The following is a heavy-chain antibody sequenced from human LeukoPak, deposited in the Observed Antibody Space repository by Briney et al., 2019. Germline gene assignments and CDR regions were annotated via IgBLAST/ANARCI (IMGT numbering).Heavy chain of an antibody. D-gene: IGHD4-17*01. CDR3: AKSGYGDYDFPVEYFDY. V-gene: IGHV3-53*05. Sequence: PGGSLRLSCAASGLTLSTTYMTWVRQAPGKGLEWGSILHSGGSTYYADSVKGRFNISRDNSKNTLYLQMNSLRAEDTAVYYCAKSGYGDYDFPVEYFDYWGQGTLVTVSS. CDR1: GLTLSTTY. CDR2: LHSGGST. J-gene: IGHJ4*02.